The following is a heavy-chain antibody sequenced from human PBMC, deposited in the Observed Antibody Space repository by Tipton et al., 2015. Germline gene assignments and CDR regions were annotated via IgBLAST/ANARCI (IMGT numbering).Heavy chain of an antibody. V-gene: IGHV3-33*01. J-gene: IGHJ3*01. Sequence: RSLRLSCAASGFTFSTYGMHWVRQAPGKGLEWVAVIWFDGSFKYYADSVKGRFTISRDDSKNTLFLQMNSLTAEDTAIYYCARPHSTGWVDAFDVWGQGTMVNVSP. CDR3: ARPHSTGWVDAFDV. D-gene: IGHD2/OR15-2a*01. CDR1: GFTFSTYG. CDR2: IWFDGSFK.